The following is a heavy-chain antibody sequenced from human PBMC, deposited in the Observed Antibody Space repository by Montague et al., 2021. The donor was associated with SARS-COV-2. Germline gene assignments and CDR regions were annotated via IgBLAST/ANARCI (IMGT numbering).Heavy chain of an antibody. CDR2: ISYDGSNK. V-gene: IGHV3-30-3*01. CDR3: VTSLLWFGEFEN. D-gene: IGHD3-10*01. Sequence: SLSLSLAASGFTFSSYAMHWVRQAPGKGLEWVAVISYDGSNKYYADSVKGRFTISRDNSKNTLYLQMNSLRAEDTAVYYCVTSLLWFGEFENWGQGTLVTVSS. J-gene: IGHJ4*02. CDR1: GFTFSSYA.